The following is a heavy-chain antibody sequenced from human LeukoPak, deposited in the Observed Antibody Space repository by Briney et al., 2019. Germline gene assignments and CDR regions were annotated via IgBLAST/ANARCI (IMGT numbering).Heavy chain of an antibody. CDR3: AGAGIAAAGGLAEYFQH. J-gene: IGHJ1*01. Sequence: GGSLRLSCAASGFTFSSYSMNWVRQAPGKGLEWVSYISSSSSTIYYADSVKGRFTISRDNAKNSLYLQMNSLRAEDTAVYYCAGAGIAAAGGLAEYFQHWGQGTLVTVSS. CDR1: GFTFSSYS. V-gene: IGHV3-48*04. D-gene: IGHD6-13*01. CDR2: ISSSSSTI.